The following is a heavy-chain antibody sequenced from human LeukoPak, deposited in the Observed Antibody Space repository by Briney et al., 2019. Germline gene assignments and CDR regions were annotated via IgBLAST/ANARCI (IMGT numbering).Heavy chain of an antibody. CDR1: GYNYINYY. CDR3: AREDVVLVDAVRYYYYGMDV. CDR2: INPSGGST. J-gene: IGHJ6*02. V-gene: IGHV1-46*01. Sequence: ASVKVSFKSSGYNYINYYMHWMRQAPGQGREWMGMINPSGGSTSYAQKFQDRVTITRDTSTSTVYMELSSLKSEDTAVYYCAREDVVLVDAVRYYYYGMDVWGQGTTVTVSS. D-gene: IGHD2-8*01.